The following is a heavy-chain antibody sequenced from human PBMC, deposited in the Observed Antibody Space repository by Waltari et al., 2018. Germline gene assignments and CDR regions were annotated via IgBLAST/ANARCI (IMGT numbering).Heavy chain of an antibody. CDR2: IHHSGST. D-gene: IGHD3-10*01. V-gene: IGHV4-38-2*02. Sequence: QVQLQESGPGLVKPSETLSLTCAVSGYSISSGYYWGWIRQPPGKGLEWIGSIHHSGSTYYNQSLKRRVTISVDTSKNQCSLKLRSVTAADTAVYYCARDLEVRGVTGRLDYWGQGTLVTVSS. CDR3: ARDLEVRGVTGRLDY. CDR1: GYSISSGYY. J-gene: IGHJ4*02.